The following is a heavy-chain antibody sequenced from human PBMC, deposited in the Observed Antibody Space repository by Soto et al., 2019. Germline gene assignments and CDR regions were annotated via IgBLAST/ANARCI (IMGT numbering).Heavy chain of an antibody. V-gene: IGHV2-5*02. D-gene: IGHD2-15*01. CDR1: GFSLSTSGVG. CDR3: AYLPCSGGSCYWFSYSGMDV. CDR2: IYWDDDK. Sequence: QITLKESGPTLVKPTQTLTLTCTFSGFSLSTSGVGVAWIRQPPGKALEWLALIYWDDDKRYRPSLETRLTSTKYTSKNQVVLTMTNVDSVDTATYYCAYLPCSGGSCYWFSYSGMDVWGQGTTVIVSS. J-gene: IGHJ6*02.